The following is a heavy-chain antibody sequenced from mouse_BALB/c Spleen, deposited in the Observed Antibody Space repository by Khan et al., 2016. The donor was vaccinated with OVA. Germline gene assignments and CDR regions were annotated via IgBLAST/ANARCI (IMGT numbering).Heavy chain of an antibody. V-gene: IGHV2-2*02. CDR2: IWSGGST. D-gene: IGHD2-4*01. Sequence: QVQLKQSGPGLVQPSQSLSITCTVSGFSLTTYGVHWVRQSPGKGLEWLGVIWSGGSTDYNAPFISRLSISQYSYKSQVFFKMNSVNGNDTAIYYCARNYDYDEGLAYWGQGTLVTVSA. CDR3: ARNYDYDEGLAY. J-gene: IGHJ3*01. CDR1: GFSLTTYG.